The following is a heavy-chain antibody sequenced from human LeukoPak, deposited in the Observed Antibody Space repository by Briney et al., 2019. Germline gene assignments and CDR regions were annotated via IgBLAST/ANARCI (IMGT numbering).Heavy chain of an antibody. CDR3: ARLNAYCSGGSCYWPAHFDY. D-gene: IGHD2-15*01. V-gene: IGHV4-31*03. J-gene: IGHJ4*02. Sequence: PSQTLSLTCTVSGGSINSGGYYWSWIRQHPGKGLEWIGYIYYSESTDYNPSLKSRVTISVDTSKNQFSLKLSSVTAADTAVYYCARLNAYCSGGSCYWPAHFDYWGQGTLVTVSS. CDR2: IYYSEST. CDR1: GGSINSGGYY.